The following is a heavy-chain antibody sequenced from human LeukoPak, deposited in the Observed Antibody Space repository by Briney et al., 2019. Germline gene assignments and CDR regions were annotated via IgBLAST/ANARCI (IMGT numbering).Heavy chain of an antibody. CDR2: ISGITTNT. J-gene: IGHJ3*02. CDR3: AKHLLVGGARGAYAFDI. Sequence: GGSLRLSCAASGFTFSNYAMSWVRQAPGKGLEWVSLISGITTNTYYADSVKGRFTTSRDNSKHTLDLQMHSLRAEDTAGYYCAKHLLVGGARGAYAFDIWGRGTMVTVSS. D-gene: IGHD1-26*01. V-gene: IGHV3-23*01. CDR1: GFTFSNYA.